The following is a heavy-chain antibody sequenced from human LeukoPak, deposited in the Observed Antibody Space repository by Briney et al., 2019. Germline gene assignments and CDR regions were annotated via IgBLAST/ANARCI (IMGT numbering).Heavy chain of an antibody. CDR3: ARDTGSGYCSGGRCRGAFDI. CDR1: GFTFSSYA. V-gene: IGHV3-30*14. Sequence: GGSLRLSCAASGFTFSSYAMHWVRQAPGRGLEWVAVISYDGSNKYYADSVKGRFTISRDTPKNTLYLQMNSLRAEDTAVYYCARDTGSGYCSGGRCRGAFDIWGQGTMVTVSS. J-gene: IGHJ3*02. D-gene: IGHD2-15*01. CDR2: ISYDGSNK.